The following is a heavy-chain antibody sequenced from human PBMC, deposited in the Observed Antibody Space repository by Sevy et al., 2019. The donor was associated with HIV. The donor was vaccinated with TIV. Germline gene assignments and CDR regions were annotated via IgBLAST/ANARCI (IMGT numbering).Heavy chain of an antibody. CDR3: ARDLGMATNPIGAFDI. D-gene: IGHD1-26*01. V-gene: IGHV1-69*13. J-gene: IGHJ3*02. CDR1: GGTFSSYA. CDR2: IIPIFGTA. Sequence: ASVKVSCKASGGTFSSYAISWVRQAPGQGLEWMGGIIPIFGTANYAQKFQGRVTITADESTSTAYMELSSLRSEDTAVYYCARDLGMATNPIGAFDIWGQGTMVTVSS.